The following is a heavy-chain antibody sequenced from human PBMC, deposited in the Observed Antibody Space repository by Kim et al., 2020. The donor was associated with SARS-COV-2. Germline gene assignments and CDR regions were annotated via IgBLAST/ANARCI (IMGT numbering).Heavy chain of an antibody. V-gene: IGHV4-4*02. Sequence: SETLSLTCAVSGGSISSSNWWSWVRQPPGKVLEWIGEIYHSGSTNYNPSLKSRVTISVDKSKNQFSLKLSSVTAANMAVYYCARERYYDYVWGSYRSWNYYGMDVWGQGTTVTVSS. CDR3: ARERYYDYVWGSYRSWNYYGMDV. CDR1: GGSISSSNW. CDR2: IYHSGST. D-gene: IGHD3-16*02. J-gene: IGHJ6*02.